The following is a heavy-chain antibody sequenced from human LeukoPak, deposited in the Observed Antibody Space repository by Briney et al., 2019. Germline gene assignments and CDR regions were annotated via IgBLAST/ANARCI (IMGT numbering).Heavy chain of an antibody. CDR3: TRAYYDTSGDYHYGDS. D-gene: IGHD3-22*01. J-gene: IGHJ4*02. CDR2: IRSETYTYAT. CDR1: GFTFSGSD. V-gene: IGHV3-73*01. Sequence: GGSLRLSCAASGFTFSGSDIHWVRQASGKGLEWVGRIRSETYTYATAYGASVKGRSTISRDDSKNTAYLQMNSLKTEDTAVYYCTRAYYDTSGDYHYGDSWGQGTLVTVSS.